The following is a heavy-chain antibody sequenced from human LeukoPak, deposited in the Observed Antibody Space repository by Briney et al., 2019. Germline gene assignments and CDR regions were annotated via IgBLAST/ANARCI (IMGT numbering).Heavy chain of an antibody. CDR2: ISSSSSYI. V-gene: IGHV3-21*05. J-gene: IGHJ4*02. D-gene: IGHD2-15*01. Sequence: GALRLSCAASGFTFSSYEMNWVRQAPGKGLEWVSYISSSSSYIYYADSVKGRFTISRDNAKNSLYLQMNSLRAEDTAVYYCARVVVVAAAAMGFDYWGQGTLVTVSS. CDR1: GFTFSSYE. CDR3: ARVVVVAAAAMGFDY.